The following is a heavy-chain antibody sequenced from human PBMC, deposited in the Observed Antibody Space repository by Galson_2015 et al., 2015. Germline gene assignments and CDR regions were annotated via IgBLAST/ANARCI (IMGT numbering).Heavy chain of an antibody. Sequence: SVKVSCKASGGTFSSYAISWVRQAPGQGLEWMGGIIPIFGTANYAQKFQGRVTITADESTSTAYMELSSLRSEDTAVYYCARGRGVVVPAVMLVAFDIWGQGTMVTVSS. V-gene: IGHV1-69*13. CDR2: IIPIFGTA. D-gene: IGHD2-2*01. CDR3: ARGRGVVVPAVMLVAFDI. CDR1: GGTFSSYA. J-gene: IGHJ3*02.